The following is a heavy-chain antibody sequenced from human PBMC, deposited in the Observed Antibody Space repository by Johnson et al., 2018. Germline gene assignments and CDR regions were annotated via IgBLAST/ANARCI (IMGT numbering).Heavy chain of an antibody. CDR1: GFSVNRNF. J-gene: IGHJ3*01. Sequence: EVQLLETGGGLVQPGGSQRLSCAASGFSVNRNFMSWVRQAPGKGLEWISFIDSAGVTYYADSVKGRFTISRDNSKNTMYLQMNSLGAEDTAVYYCAKRRGTPSTLFDAFVVWGQGTMVTVSS. CDR3: AKRRGTPSTLFDAFVV. CDR2: IDSAGVT. V-gene: IGHV3-66*02. D-gene: IGHD3-16*01.